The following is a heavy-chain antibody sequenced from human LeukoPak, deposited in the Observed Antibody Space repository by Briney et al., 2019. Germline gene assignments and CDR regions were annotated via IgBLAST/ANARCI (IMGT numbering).Heavy chain of an antibody. Sequence: PGGSLRLSCAASEFTFSSYWMSWVRQAPGKGQEWVANIKQDGSERNYVDSVKGRFTISRDNAKNSLYLQMNSLRAEDTAVYYCARDGGWYRDYWGQGTLVTVSS. V-gene: IGHV3-7*01. CDR3: ARDGGWYRDY. CDR2: IKQDGSER. D-gene: IGHD6-19*01. CDR1: EFTFSSYW. J-gene: IGHJ4*02.